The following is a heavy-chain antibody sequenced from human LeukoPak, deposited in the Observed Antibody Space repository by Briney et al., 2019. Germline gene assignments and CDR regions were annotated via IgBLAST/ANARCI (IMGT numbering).Heavy chain of an antibody. D-gene: IGHD6-19*01. CDR3: AKERNLEIAVAGTIFDY. CDR2: IYSDGST. V-gene: IGHV3-66*01. CDR1: GFTVSSKY. J-gene: IGHJ4*02. Sequence: GGSLRLSCAASGFTVSSKYMGWVRQASGKGLEWVSVIYSDGSTYYADSVKGRFTLSRDNSKNKIYLEMNSLKAEDTAVYYCAKERNLEIAVAGTIFDYWGQGTLVTVSS.